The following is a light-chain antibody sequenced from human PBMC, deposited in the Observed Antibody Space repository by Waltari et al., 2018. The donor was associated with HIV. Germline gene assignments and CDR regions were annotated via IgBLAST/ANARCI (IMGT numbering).Light chain of an antibody. J-gene: IGKJ1*01. V-gene: IGKV1-39*01. CDR2: AAS. CDR3: QQSYSTPRT. Sequence: GDRVTITCRASQNITTYLNWYQQKPGKAPNLLIYAASSLQSGVPSRFSGSGSGTDFTLAISSLQSEDFATYDCQQSYSTPRTFGQGTRVDTK. CDR1: QNITTY.